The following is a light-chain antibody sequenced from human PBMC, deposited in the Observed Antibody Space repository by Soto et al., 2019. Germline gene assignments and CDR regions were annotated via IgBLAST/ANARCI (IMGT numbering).Light chain of an antibody. J-gene: IGLJ1*01. Sequence: QSVLTQPPSASGSPGQSVTISCTGTSSDVGAYDYVSWYQQHPGKAPKLMIYEINKRPSGVPDRFSGSKSGNTASLTVSGLKAEDEADYYCSSFAGSNNFPYVFGTGTKLTVL. CDR2: EIN. V-gene: IGLV2-8*01. CDR3: SSFAGSNNFPYV. CDR1: SSDVGAYDY.